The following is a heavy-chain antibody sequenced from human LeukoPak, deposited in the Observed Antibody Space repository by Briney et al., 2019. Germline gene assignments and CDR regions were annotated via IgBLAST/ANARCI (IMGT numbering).Heavy chain of an antibody. CDR2: ISYDGSNK. D-gene: IGHD5-24*01. Sequence: GGSLRLSCAASGFTFSSYAMHWVRQAPGKGLEWVAVISYDGSNKYYADSVKGRFTISRDNSKNTLYLQMNSLRAEDTAVYYCARDRPQGGYKNHFDYWGQGTLVTVSS. CDR3: ARDRPQGGYKNHFDY. CDR1: GFTFSSYA. J-gene: IGHJ4*02. V-gene: IGHV3-30-3*01.